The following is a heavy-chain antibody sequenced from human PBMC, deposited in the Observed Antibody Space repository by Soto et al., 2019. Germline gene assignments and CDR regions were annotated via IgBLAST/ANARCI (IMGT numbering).Heavy chain of an antibody. CDR3: ARHDGFSSGWIFDY. D-gene: IGHD6-19*01. Sequence: SETLSLTCAIYSAPIPSTTYSWGWIRQPPGKTLEWIGTIYYHGNTYSNPSLKSRVTISVDTSNNQLSLKLRSVTAADTVVYYCARHDGFSSGWIFDYWGHGTLVTVS. CDR1: SAPIPSTTYS. V-gene: IGHV4-39*01. CDR2: IYYHGNT. J-gene: IGHJ4*01.